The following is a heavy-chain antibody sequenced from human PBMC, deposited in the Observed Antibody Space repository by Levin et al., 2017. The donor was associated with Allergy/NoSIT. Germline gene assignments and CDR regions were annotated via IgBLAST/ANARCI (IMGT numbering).Heavy chain of an antibody. CDR2: INHSGST. D-gene: IGHD3-22*01. CDR3: ARGWVADSSGYYFDY. J-gene: IGHJ4*02. CDR1: GGSFSGYY. V-gene: IGHV4-34*01. Sequence: SETLSLTCAVYGGSFSGYYWSWIRQPPGKGLEWIGEINHSGSTNYNPSLKSRVTISVDTSKNQFSLKLSSVTAADTAVYYCARGWVADSSGYYFDYWGQGTLVTVSS.